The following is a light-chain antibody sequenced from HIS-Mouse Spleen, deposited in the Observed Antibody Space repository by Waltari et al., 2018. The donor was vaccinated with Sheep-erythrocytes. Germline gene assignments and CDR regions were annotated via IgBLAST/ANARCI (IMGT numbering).Light chain of an antibody. V-gene: IGLV3-1*01. J-gene: IGLJ2*01. CDR2: QDS. Sequence: SYELTQPPSVSVSPGQTASITCSGDKLGDKYACWYHQKPGQSPGLVIYQDSKRPSGMPGGFSGSNSGNTATLTISGTQAMDEADYYCQAWDSSTVVFGGGTKLTVL. CDR1: KLGDKY. CDR3: QAWDSSTVV.